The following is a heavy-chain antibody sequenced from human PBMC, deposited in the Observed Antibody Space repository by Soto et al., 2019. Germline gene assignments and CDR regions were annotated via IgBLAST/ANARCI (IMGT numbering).Heavy chain of an antibody. CDR3: ARMTSSLSPGR. D-gene: IGHD2-2*01. Sequence: GGSLRLSCVGSGFAFSNYSMNWVRQAPGKGLEWVSYIRSSGSPTYYAGSVKGRFTISRDNAKKSLYLQMNSLRAEDTAVYYCARMTSSLSPGRWGNGTLVTV. J-gene: IGHJ4*01. V-gene: IGHV3-48*01. CDR1: GFAFSNYS. CDR2: IRSSGSPT.